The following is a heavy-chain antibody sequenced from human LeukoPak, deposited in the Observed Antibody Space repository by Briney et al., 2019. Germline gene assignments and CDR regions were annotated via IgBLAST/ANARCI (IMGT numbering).Heavy chain of an antibody. J-gene: IGHJ4*02. Sequence: GESLKISCKGSGYSFTNYWIGWVRQLPGKGLEWMGIIYPGDSDTRYSPSFQGQVTISADKSISTAYLQWNSLKASDTAMYYCARHRQQWLLADYWGQETLVTVSS. V-gene: IGHV5-51*01. CDR2: IYPGDSDT. CDR1: GYSFTNYW. D-gene: IGHD6-19*01. CDR3: ARHRQQWLLADY.